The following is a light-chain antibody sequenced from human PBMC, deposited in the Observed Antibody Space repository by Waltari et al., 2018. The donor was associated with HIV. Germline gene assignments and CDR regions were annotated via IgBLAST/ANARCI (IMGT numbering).Light chain of an antibody. CDR3: SSNTDTSTAL. CDR2: EVN. J-gene: IGLJ2*01. CDR1: SYNRGGFTY. V-gene: IGLV2-14*01. Sequence: QSALTQPASVSGSPGQSITISCVASSYNRGGFTYVSWYQQHPGTAPKVIIYEVNNRPSGVSLRFSGSKSGNTASLTISGLQIEDEADYYCSSNTDTSTALFGGGTKLSVL.